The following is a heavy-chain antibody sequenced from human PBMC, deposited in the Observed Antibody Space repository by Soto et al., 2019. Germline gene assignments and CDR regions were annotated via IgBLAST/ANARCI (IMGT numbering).Heavy chain of an antibody. Sequence: GGSLRLSCAASGFTFSSYGMHWVRQAPGKGLEWVAVISYDGSNKYYADSVKGRFTISRVNSKNTLYLQMNSLRAEDMAVYYCSKEHRGRYCSGGSCYYYYYGMDVWGQGTTVTVSS. CDR2: ISYDGSNK. V-gene: IGHV3-30*18. D-gene: IGHD2-15*01. CDR1: GFTFSSYG. J-gene: IGHJ6*02. CDR3: SKEHRGRYCSGGSCYYYYYGMDV.